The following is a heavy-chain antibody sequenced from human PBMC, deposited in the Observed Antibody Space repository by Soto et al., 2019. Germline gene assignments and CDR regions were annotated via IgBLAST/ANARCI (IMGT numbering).Heavy chain of an antibody. CDR3: ARATAARNYYYYYGMDV. J-gene: IGHJ6*02. Sequence: SETLSLTCTVSGGSISSYYWSWIRQPAGEGLEWIGRIYTSGSTNYNPSLKSRVTMSVDTSKNQFSLKLSSVTAADTAVYYCARATAARNYYYYYGMDVWGQGTTVTVS. V-gene: IGHV4-4*07. D-gene: IGHD6-6*01. CDR2: IYTSGST. CDR1: GGSISSYY.